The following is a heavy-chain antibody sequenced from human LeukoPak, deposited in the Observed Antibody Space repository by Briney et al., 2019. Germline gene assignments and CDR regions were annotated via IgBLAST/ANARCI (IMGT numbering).Heavy chain of an antibody. Sequence: SETLSLTCTVSGGSISSYHWNWIRQPPGKGLEWIGYIHYSGSTDYNPALKSRVTISVDTSEHQLSLKLSSVTAADTAVYYCSRSVTTSYYYYGMDVWGQGTTVTVSS. V-gene: IGHV4-59*08. CDR3: SRSVTTSYYYYGMDV. D-gene: IGHD3-3*01. CDR1: GGSISSYH. J-gene: IGHJ6*02. CDR2: IHYSGST.